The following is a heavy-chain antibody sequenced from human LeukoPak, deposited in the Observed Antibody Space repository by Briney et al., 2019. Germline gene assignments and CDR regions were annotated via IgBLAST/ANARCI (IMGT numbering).Heavy chain of an antibody. CDR1: GGSISSSSYY. CDR2: IYYSGST. V-gene: IGHV4-39*07. CDR3: ARVLGGDLDFDI. Sequence: SETLSLTCTVSGGSISSSSYYWGWIRQPPGKGLEWIGSIYYSGSTYYNPSLKSRVTISVDRSKNQFSLKLSSVTAADTAVYYCARVLGGDLDFDIWGQGTMVTVSS. D-gene: IGHD2-21*01. J-gene: IGHJ3*02.